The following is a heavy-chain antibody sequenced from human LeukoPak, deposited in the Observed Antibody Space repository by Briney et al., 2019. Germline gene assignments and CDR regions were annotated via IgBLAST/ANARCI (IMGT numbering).Heavy chain of an antibody. CDR2: ISSSSSTI. V-gene: IGHV3-48*04. J-gene: IGHJ4*02. Sequence: GGSLRLSCAASGFTFSSYSMNWVRQAPGKGLEWVSYISSSSSTIHYADSVKGRFTISRDNAKNSLYLQMNSLRAEDTAVYYCAKEYSGSFSPFPSYFDYWGQGTLVTVPS. D-gene: IGHD1-26*01. CDR3: AKEYSGSFSPFPSYFDY. CDR1: GFTFSSYS.